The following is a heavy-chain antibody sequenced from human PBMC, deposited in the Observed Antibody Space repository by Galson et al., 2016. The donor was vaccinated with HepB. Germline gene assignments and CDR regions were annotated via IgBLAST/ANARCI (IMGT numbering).Heavy chain of an antibody. CDR2: ISGGGDRE. D-gene: IGHD6-19*01. J-gene: IGHJ4*02. CDR3: AKAQSSAWYDFAY. V-gene: IGHV3-23*01. CDR1: GLRFRSYA. Sequence: SLRLSCAGTGLRFRSYAMSWVRQGPGKGLEWVSGISGGGDREHYADSVKGRFTISRDNSKNTLYLQMSSLRAEDTAVYYCAKAQSSAWYDFAYWGQGTLVTVSS.